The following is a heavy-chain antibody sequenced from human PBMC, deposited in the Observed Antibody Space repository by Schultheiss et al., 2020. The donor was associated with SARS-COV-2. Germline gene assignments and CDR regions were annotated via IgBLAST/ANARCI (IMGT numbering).Heavy chain of an antibody. J-gene: IGHJ6*02. Sequence: SETLSLTCTVSGGSVSSGTYYWGWIRQSPGKGLEWIGEINQSGSTNYNPSLKSRVTISVDTSKNQFSLKLSSVTAADTAVYYCARMGARLRFLSWYYYGMDVWGQGTTVTVSS. V-gene: IGHV4-39*07. CDR1: GGSVSSGTYY. CDR3: ARMGARLRFLSWYYYGMDV. D-gene: IGHD3-3*01. CDR2: INQSGST.